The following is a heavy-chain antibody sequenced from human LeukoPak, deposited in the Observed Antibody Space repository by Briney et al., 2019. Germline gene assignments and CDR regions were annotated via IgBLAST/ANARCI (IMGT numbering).Heavy chain of an antibody. CDR3: ARLSYCSGGTFFHDY. D-gene: IGHD2-15*01. CDR1: GGSISSSGYY. J-gene: IGHJ4*02. V-gene: IGHV4-39*01. Sequence: SETLSLTCTVSGGSISSSGYYWGWIRQPPGEGLEWIGIIYYSGSTYYNPSLKSRVTLSVDASKNQFSLKLSSVTAADTAVYYCARLSYCSGGTFFHDYWGQGTLVTVSS. CDR2: IYYSGST.